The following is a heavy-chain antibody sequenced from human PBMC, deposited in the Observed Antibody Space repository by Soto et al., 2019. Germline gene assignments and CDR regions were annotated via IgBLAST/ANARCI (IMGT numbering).Heavy chain of an antibody. J-gene: IGHJ4*02. D-gene: IGHD3-22*01. CDR1: GFTFSNYG. V-gene: IGHV3-23*01. CDR2: ISGSGADT. CDR3: ANGSPDSGGYHFLFDY. Sequence: SPRLSCAASGFTFSNYGMSWVRQAPGKGLEWVSAISGSGADTNYADSVKGRFTISRDNSEITLFLQMNSLRAEDTAVYYCANGSPDSGGYHFLFDYWGQGTLVTVSS.